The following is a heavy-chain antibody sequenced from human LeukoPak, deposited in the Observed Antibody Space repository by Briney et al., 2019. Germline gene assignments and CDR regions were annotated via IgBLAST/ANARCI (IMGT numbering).Heavy chain of an antibody. CDR2: IKSKTDGRTT. D-gene: IGHD1-26*01. J-gene: IGHJ4*02. Sequence: GGSLRLSCAASGFTFSNAWMSWVRQAPGKGLEWVGRIKSKTDGRTTDYAAPVKGRVTISRDDSKNTLYLQMNSLKTEDTAVYYCTTGGNYYGYWGQGTLVTVSS. CDR3: TTGGNYYGY. CDR1: GFTFSNAW. V-gene: IGHV3-15*01.